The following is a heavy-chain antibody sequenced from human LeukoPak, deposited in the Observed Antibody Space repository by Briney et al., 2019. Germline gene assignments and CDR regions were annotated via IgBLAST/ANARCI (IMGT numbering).Heavy chain of an antibody. J-gene: IGHJ4*02. CDR3: AVGLGELSFPIDY. D-gene: IGHD3-16*02. V-gene: IGHV4-39*01. CDR1: GGSISSSSYY. CDR2: IYYSGST. Sequence: NTSETLSLTCTVSGGSISSSSYYWGWIRQPPGKGLEWIGSIYYSGSTYYNPSLKSRVTISVDTSKNQFSLKLSSVTAADTAVYYCAVGLGELSFPIDYWGQGTLVTVSS.